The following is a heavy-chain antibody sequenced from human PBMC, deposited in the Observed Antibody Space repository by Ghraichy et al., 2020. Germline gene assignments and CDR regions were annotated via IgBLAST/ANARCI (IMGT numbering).Heavy chain of an antibody. V-gene: IGHV3-48*02. CDR1: GFTFSTYN. Sequence: GGSLRLSCAASGFTFSTYNMNWVRQAPGKGLEWVAYISSGGRNIKYADSVKGRFTISRDNARTSLHLQMNSLRDEDTAVYYCATDSVAYRFDYWGQGTLVTVSS. J-gene: IGHJ4*02. D-gene: IGHD3-16*01. CDR2: ISSGGRNI. CDR3: ATDSVAYRFDY.